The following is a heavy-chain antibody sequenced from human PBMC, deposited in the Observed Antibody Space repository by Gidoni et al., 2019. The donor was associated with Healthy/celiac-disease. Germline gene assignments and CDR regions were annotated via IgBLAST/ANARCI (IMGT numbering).Heavy chain of an antibody. V-gene: IGHV3-33*01. CDR1: GFTFSSYG. J-gene: IGHJ6*02. D-gene: IGHD1-26*01. Sequence: QVQLVESGGGVVQPGRSLRLSCAASGFTFSSYGMHWVRQAPGKGLEWVAVIWYDGSNKYYADSVKGRFTISRDNSKNTLYLQMNSLRAEDTAVYYCARDQGVGYYGMDVWGQGTTVTVSS. CDR2: IWYDGSNK. CDR3: ARDQGVGYYGMDV.